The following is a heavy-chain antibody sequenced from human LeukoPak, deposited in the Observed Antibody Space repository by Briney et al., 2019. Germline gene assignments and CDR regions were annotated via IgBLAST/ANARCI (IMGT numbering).Heavy chain of an antibody. D-gene: IGHD1-14*01. J-gene: IGHJ1*01. Sequence: ASVKVSCKASGYTFTSNYMHWVRQAPGQGLELMGWINTNTGNPTYAQGFTGRFVFSLDTSVSTAYLQISSLKAEDTAVYYCARDYTIAVGTTTYLQHWGQGTLVTVSS. CDR3: ARDYTIAVGTTTYLQH. CDR1: GYTFTSNY. V-gene: IGHV7-4-1*02. CDR2: INTNTGNP.